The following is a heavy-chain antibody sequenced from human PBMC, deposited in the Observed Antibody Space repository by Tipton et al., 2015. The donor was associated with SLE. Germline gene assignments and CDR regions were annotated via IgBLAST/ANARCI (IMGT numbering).Heavy chain of an antibody. J-gene: IGHJ4*02. CDR2: MYYTGTT. CDR3: ARPIGDY. D-gene: IGHD1-26*01. Sequence: TLSLTCTVSGGSITSSGNYWGWVRQPPGKGLEWIGTMYYTGTTYYNPSLKSRVTISVDTSKNQFSLNLSSVTAADTAVYYCARPIGDYWGQGTLVTVSS. V-gene: IGHV4-39*07. CDR1: GGSITSSGNY.